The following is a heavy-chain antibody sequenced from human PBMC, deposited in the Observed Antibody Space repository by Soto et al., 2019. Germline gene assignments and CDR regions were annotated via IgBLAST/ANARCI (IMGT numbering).Heavy chain of an antibody. V-gene: IGHV1-46*03. CDR3: ARVAITMVRGAPRKDYVDY. J-gene: IGHJ4*02. CDR2: INPSGGST. D-gene: IGHD3-10*01. CDR1: GYTFTSYY. Sequence: GASVKVSCKASGYTFTSYYMHWVRQAPGQGLEWMGIINPSGGSTSYAQKFQGRVTMTRDTSTSTVYMELSSLRSEDTAVYYCARVAITMVRGAPRKDYVDYWGQGSLVTVSS.